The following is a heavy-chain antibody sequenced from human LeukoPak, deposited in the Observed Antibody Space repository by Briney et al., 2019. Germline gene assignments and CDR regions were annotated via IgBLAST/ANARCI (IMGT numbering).Heavy chain of an antibody. D-gene: IGHD3-16*02. Sequence: KPGGSLRLSCAASGFTFSSYSMNWVRQAPGKGLEWVSSISSSSSYIYYADSVKGRFTISRDNAKNSLYLQMNSLRAEDTAVYYCARDKGMITFGGVISRVNYMDVWGKGTTVTISS. J-gene: IGHJ6*03. CDR2: ISSSSSYI. CDR3: ARDKGMITFGGVISRVNYMDV. V-gene: IGHV3-21*01. CDR1: GFTFSSYS.